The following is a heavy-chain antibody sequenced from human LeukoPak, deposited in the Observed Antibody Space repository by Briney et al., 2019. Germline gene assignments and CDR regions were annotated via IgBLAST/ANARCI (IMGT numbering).Heavy chain of an antibody. CDR3: ATGDRRNY. V-gene: IGHV1-3*01. Sequence: GASVKVSCKASGYTFTSYAMHWMRQAPGQRPEWMGWINGGNDNTKYSRKFQGRLTITRDTSASTAYMELSSLRSEDTAVYYCATGDRRNYWGQGTLVTVSA. CDR1: GYTFTSYA. J-gene: IGHJ4*02. CDR2: INGGNDNT. D-gene: IGHD7-27*01.